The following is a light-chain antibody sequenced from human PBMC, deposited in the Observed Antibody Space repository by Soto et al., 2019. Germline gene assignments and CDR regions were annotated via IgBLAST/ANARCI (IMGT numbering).Light chain of an antibody. CDR2: GAS. V-gene: IGKV3-15*01. J-gene: IGKJ5*01. CDR1: QSVSSN. Sequence: SPATPSVKKKKRATLSCRASQSVSSNLSWYQQKPGQAPRLLIYGASTRATGIPARFSGSGSGTEFTLTISSLQAEDFAVYNCAQRSYRAIPFSQG. CDR3: AQRSYRAIP.